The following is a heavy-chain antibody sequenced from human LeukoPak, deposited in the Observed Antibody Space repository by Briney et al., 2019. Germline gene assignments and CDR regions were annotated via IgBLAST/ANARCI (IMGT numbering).Heavy chain of an antibody. V-gene: IGHV4-59*01. D-gene: IGHD3-22*01. CDR3: AREAPDSSGYLVDY. CDR2: IYYSGST. J-gene: IGHJ4*02. Sequence: SETLSLTCTVSGGSISSYYWSWIRQPPGKGLEWIGYIYYSGSTNYNPSLKSRVTISVDTSKNQFSLKLSSVTAADTAVYYCAREAPDSSGYLVDYWGQGTLATVSS. CDR1: GGSISSYY.